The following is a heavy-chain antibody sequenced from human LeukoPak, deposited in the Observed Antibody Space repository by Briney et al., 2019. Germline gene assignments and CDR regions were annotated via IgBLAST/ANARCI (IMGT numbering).Heavy chain of an antibody. CDR3: ARAPPRIAAVWFDP. CDR2: IYYSGST. J-gene: IGHJ5*02. D-gene: IGHD6-25*01. V-gene: IGHV4-39*07. Sequence: PSETLSLTCTVSGGSISSSSYYWGWIRQPPGKGLEWIGSIYYSGSTYYNPSLKSRVTISVDTSKNQFSLKLSSVTAADTAVYYCARAPPRIAAVWFDPWGQGTLVTVYS. CDR1: GGSISSSSYY.